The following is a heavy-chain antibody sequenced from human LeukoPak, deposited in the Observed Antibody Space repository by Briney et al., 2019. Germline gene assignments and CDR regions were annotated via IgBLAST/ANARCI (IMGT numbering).Heavy chain of an antibody. CDR1: GFTFSSYA. D-gene: IGHD6-13*01. CDR3: AKDGIAAAGTSLHPLEYFQH. Sequence: GGSLRLSWAASGFTFSSYAMSWVRQAPGKGLEWVSAISGSGGSTYYADSVKGRFTISRDNSKNTLYLQMNSLRAEDTAVYYCAKDGIAAAGTSLHPLEYFQHWGQGTLVTVSS. CDR2: ISGSGGST. V-gene: IGHV3-23*01. J-gene: IGHJ1*01.